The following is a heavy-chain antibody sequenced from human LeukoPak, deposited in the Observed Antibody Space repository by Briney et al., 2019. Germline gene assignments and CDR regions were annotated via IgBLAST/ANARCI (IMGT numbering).Heavy chain of an antibody. CDR2: ISYDGSNK. D-gene: IGHD3-22*01. CDR3: ARGDDGRSLDY. Sequence: GGSLRLSCAVSGFTYSNFAMHWVRQAPGKGLEWVAVISYDGSNKYYADSVKGRFTISRDNSKNTLFLQMNSLRAEDTAVYYCARGDDGRSLDYWGPGTRVTVSS. V-gene: IGHV3-30*04. CDR1: GFTYSNFA. J-gene: IGHJ4*02.